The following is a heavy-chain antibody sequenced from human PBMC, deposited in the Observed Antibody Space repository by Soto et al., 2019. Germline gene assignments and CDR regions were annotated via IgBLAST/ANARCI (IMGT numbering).Heavy chain of an antibody. Sequence: QVQLQESGPGLVKPSDTLSLTCAVSDNSISSSNWWGWIRQPPGKGLEWIGYIYFSGRTHYNPSLKSRISMSVDTSKNQFSLKLGSVTAVDTAVYYCTRKADGYNPFDHWGQGTLVTVSS. J-gene: IGHJ4*02. V-gene: IGHV4-28*01. CDR1: DNSISSSNW. CDR3: TRKADGYNPFDH. D-gene: IGHD5-12*01. CDR2: IYFSGRT.